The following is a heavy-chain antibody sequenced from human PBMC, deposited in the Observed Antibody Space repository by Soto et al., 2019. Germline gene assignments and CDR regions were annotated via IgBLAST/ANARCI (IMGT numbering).Heavy chain of an antibody. Sequence: QVHLQESGPGQVRPSQTLSLSCSVSGGSISRGAYFWTWIRQFPGKGLEWIAYISYTGATYYNPSLKSRVSILAETSKIQFSLNLNSVTSADTAVYYCARGGPVSVSPAWQLLGYFDYWGQGTLVTVSS. CDR3: ARGGPVSVSPAWQLLGYFDY. J-gene: IGHJ4*02. V-gene: IGHV4-31*03. CDR1: GGSISRGAYF. CDR2: ISYTGAT. D-gene: IGHD2-15*01.